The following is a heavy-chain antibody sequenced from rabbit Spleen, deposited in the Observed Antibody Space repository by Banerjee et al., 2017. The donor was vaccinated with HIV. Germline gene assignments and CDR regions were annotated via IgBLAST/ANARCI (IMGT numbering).Heavy chain of an antibody. CDR3: ARGSATMTMVITGYYLSL. D-gene: IGHD2-1*01. CDR1: GFSFNSGYD. Sequence: QSLEESGGGLVKPGASLTLTCKASGFSFNSGYDMCWVRQAPGKGLEWIACIYTGGSGSTAYASWAKGRFTVSKTSSTTVTLQLNSLTAADTATYFCARGSATMTMVITGYYLSLWGQGTLVTVS. J-gene: IGHJ3*01. CDR2: IYTGGSGST. V-gene: IGHV1S40*01.